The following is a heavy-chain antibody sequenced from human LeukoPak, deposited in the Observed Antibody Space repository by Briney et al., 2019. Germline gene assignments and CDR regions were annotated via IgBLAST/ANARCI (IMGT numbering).Heavy chain of an antibody. CDR3: ARRPAFYFDY. CDR1: GYIFTTYW. Sequence: GESLKISCQISGYIFTTYWIAWVRQMPGKGLEWMGVIYPADSDTKYSPSFQGQVTFSVDKSISTAYLQWNSLKASDTAIYYCARRPAFYFDYWGQGTLVPSPQ. CDR2: IYPADSDT. J-gene: IGHJ4*02. V-gene: IGHV5-51*01. D-gene: IGHD6-6*01.